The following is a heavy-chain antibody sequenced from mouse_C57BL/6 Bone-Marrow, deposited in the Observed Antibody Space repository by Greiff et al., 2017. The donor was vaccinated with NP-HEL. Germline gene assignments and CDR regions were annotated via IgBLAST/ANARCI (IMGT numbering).Heavy chain of an antibody. D-gene: IGHD1-1*01. CDR2: IDPSDSET. J-gene: IGHJ1*03. V-gene: IGHV1-52*01. CDR1: GYTFTSYW. CDR3: AGYYYGSIWYFDV. Sequence: VQLQQSGAELVRPGSSVKLSCKASGYTFTSYWMHWVKQRPIQGLEWIGNIDPSDSETHYNQKFKDKATLTVDKSSSTAYMQLSSLTSEDSAVYYCAGYYYGSIWYFDVWGTGTTVTVSS.